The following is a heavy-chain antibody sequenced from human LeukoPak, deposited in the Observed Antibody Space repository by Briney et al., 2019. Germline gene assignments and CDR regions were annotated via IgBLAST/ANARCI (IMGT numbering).Heavy chain of an antibody. Sequence: GESLKISCKGSGYSFTNYWIGWVRQMPGKGLEWMGIIYPGDSDTRYSPSFQGQVTISADKSISTAYLQWSSLKASDTAMYYCARHPIVVVPAAPGNAFDIWGQGTMVTVSS. CDR2: IYPGDSDT. J-gene: IGHJ3*02. V-gene: IGHV5-51*01. CDR1: GYSFTNYW. D-gene: IGHD2-2*01. CDR3: ARHPIVVVPAAPGNAFDI.